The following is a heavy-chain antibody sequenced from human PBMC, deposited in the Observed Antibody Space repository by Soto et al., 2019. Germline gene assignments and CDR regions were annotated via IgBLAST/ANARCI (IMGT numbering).Heavy chain of an antibody. CDR1: GGSMRGRH. CDR2: HSDST. V-gene: IGHV4-4*09. CDR3: ANLDMITFGGIIGPNDEFDI. Sequence: SEPLSLTYTVSGGSMRGRHCSWIRQPPGKGLEWIGQHSDSTNHNPSLRSRLTISTDPSKNQFSLKLNSVTAADTAVYYCANLDMITFGGIIGPNDEFDIWGQGTMVTVSS. J-gene: IGHJ3*02. D-gene: IGHD3-16*01.